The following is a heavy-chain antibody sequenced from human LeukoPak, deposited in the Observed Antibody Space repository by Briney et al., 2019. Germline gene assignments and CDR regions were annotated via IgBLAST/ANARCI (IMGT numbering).Heavy chain of an antibody. D-gene: IGHD6-19*01. CDR3: ARVDSSGWYWYSFDD. J-gene: IGHJ4*02. V-gene: IGHV3-30-3*01. Sequence: GGYLRLACAASGFIFSNYAMHCVRQAPGRWLEWVAIISYDGGNRYYADSVKDRFTISRDNSKSTLYLQMNSLRAEDTAIYYCARVDSSGWYWYSFDDWGQGTLVTVSS. CDR2: ISYDGGNR. CDR1: GFIFSNYA.